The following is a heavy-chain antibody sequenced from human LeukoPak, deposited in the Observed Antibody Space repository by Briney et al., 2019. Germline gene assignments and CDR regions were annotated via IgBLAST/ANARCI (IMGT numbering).Heavy chain of an antibody. V-gene: IGHV1-2*04. Sequence: GASVKVSCKASGYTFTGYYMHWVRQAPGQGLEWMGWINPNSGGTNYAQKFQGWVTMTRDTSISTAYMELSRLRSDDTAVYYCARSPPNDYGDYTSFFDIWGQGTMVTVSS. D-gene: IGHD4-17*01. CDR3: ARSPPNDYGDYTSFFDI. CDR1: GYTFTGYY. J-gene: IGHJ3*02. CDR2: INPNSGGT.